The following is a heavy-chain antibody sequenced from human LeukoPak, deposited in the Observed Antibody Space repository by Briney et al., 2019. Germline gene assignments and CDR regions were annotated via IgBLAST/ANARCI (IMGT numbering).Heavy chain of an antibody. CDR2: IYYSGST. CDR3: ARPAVAGTEWFDP. Sequence: SETLSLTCTVSGGSISCSIYYWGWIRQPPGKGLEWIGSIYYSGSTYYNPSLKSRVTISVDTSKIQSSLKLSSVTAADTAVYYCARPAVAGTEWFDPWGEGTLVTVSS. J-gene: IGHJ5*02. CDR1: GGSISCSIYY. D-gene: IGHD6-19*01. V-gene: IGHV4-39*01.